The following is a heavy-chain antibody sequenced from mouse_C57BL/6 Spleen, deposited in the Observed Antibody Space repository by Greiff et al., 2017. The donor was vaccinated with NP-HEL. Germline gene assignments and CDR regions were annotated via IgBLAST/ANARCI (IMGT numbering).Heavy chain of an antibody. J-gene: IGHJ4*01. CDR3: ARIAVGPSNSSMDY. Sequence: QVTLKVSGPGILQPSQTLSLTCSFSGFSLSTFGMGVGWIRQPSGKGLEWLAHIWWDDDTYYTPALKSRLTISKDTSKNQVFLQIANVDTADTATYYCARIAVGPSNSSMDYWGQGTSVTVAS. V-gene: IGHV8-8*01. CDR2: IWWDDDT. D-gene: IGHD4-1*01. CDR1: GFSLSTFGMG.